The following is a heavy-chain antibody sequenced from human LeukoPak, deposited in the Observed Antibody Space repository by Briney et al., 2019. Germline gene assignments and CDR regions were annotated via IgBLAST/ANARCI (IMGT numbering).Heavy chain of an antibody. Sequence: ASVKVSCKASGYTFTSYGISWVRQAPGQGLEWMGWINAYNGNTNYAQKLQGRVTMTTDTSTSTAYMELRSLRSDDTAGYYCARDRRLIDFDYWGQGTLVTVSS. J-gene: IGHJ4*02. CDR3: ARDRRLIDFDY. CDR2: INAYNGNT. V-gene: IGHV1-18*01. CDR1: GYTFTSYG.